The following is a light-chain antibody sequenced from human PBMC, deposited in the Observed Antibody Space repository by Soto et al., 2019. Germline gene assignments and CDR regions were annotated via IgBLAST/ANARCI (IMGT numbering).Light chain of an antibody. CDR1: QNIAGY. CDR3: QQSYSVPRT. J-gene: IGKJ4*01. CDR2: ASS. V-gene: IGKV1-39*01. Sequence: DVQMTQSPSSLSASVGDRVTITCRASQNIAGYLNWYQQKPGTAPKLLIYASSRLQSGVPSRFSGSGSGTEFALAISSLQPEDFATYYCQQSYSVPRTFGGGTKVE.